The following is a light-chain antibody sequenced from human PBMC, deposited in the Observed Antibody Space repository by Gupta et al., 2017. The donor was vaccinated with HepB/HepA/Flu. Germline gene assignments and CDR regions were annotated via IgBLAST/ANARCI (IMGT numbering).Light chain of an antibody. CDR1: QSISSY. J-gene: IGKJ1*01. V-gene: IGKV1-39*01. CDR3: QQSYSTPWT. Sequence: IQMTQSPSPLSASVGDRVTITCRASQSISSYLNWYQQKPGKAPKLLIYAASSLQSGFPSRFSGSGSGTDFTLTISSLQPEDFATYYCQQSYSTPWTFGQGTKVEIK. CDR2: AAS.